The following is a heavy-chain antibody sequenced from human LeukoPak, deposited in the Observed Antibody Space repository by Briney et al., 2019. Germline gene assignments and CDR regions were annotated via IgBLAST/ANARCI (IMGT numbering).Heavy chain of an antibody. CDR3: AITGYSSSWYQPNYYYGMDV. D-gene: IGHD6-13*01. CDR2: ISSSSSCI. Sequence: GGSLRLSCAASGFTFSSYSMNWVRQAPGKGLEWVSSISSSSSCIYCADSVKGRFTISRDNAKNSLYLQMNSLRAEDTAVYYCAITGYSSSWYQPNYYYGMDVWGQGTTVTVSS. CDR1: GFTFSSYS. V-gene: IGHV3-21*01. J-gene: IGHJ6*02.